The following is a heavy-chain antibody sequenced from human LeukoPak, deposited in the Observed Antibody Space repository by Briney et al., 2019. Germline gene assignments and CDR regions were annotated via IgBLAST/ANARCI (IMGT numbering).Heavy chain of an antibody. CDR1: GGSFSGYY. J-gene: IGHJ6*02. V-gene: IGHV4-34*01. Sequence: PSETLSLTCAVYGGSFSGYYWSWIRQPPGKGLEWIGEINHSGSTNYNPSLKSRVTISVDTSKNQFSLKLSSVTAADTAVYYCARDDCSSTSCSGVYYYYYYGMDVWGQGTTVTVSS. CDR3: ARDDCSSTSCSGVYYYYYYGMDV. D-gene: IGHD2-2*01. CDR2: INHSGST.